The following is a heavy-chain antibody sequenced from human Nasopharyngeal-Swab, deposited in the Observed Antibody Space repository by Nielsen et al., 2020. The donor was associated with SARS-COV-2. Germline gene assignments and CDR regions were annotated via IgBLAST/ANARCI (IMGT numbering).Heavy chain of an antibody. V-gene: IGHV1-24*01. CDR2: FEPVDGET. CDR3: AKASAMVRRLSAFDI. Sequence: ASENVSCKVSGYTLTELSMHWVRQATGNGLEWMGGFEPVDGETIYAQKFQGRVTMTEATSTDTAYMELSSLRSEDTAVYYCAKASAMVRRLSAFDIWGQGTMVTVSS. CDR1: GYTLTELS. J-gene: IGHJ3*02. D-gene: IGHD3-10*01.